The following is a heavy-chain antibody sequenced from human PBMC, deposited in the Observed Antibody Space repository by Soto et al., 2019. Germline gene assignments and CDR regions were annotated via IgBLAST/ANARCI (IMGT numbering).Heavy chain of an antibody. V-gene: IGHV3-23*01. D-gene: IGHD3-10*01. CDR3: AKDLRWFGELSPTGFDY. CDR2: ISGSGGST. Sequence: EVQLLESGGGLVQPGGSLRLSCAASGFTFSSYAMSWVRQAPGKGLEWVSAISGSGGSTYYADSVKGRFTISRDNSKNTLYLQMNSLRAEDTAVYYCAKDLRWFGELSPTGFDYWCQGTLVTVSS. CDR1: GFTFSSYA. J-gene: IGHJ4*02.